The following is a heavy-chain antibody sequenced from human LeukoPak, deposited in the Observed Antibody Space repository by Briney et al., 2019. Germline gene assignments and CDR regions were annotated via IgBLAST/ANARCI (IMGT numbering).Heavy chain of an antibody. Sequence: NSSETLSLTCTVSGGSISSYYWSWIRQPPGKGLEWIGYIYYSGSTNYNPSLKSRVTITVDTSKNQLSLKLSSVTTADTAVYYCASQGYYYDSHQAFDIWGQGTMVTVSS. CDR3: ASQGYYYDSHQAFDI. J-gene: IGHJ3*02. V-gene: IGHV4-59*01. D-gene: IGHD3-22*01. CDR1: GGSISSYY. CDR2: IYYSGST.